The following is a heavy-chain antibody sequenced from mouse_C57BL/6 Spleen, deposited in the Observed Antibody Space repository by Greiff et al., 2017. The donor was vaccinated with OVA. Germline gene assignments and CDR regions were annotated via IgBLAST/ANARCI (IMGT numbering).Heavy chain of an antibody. CDR1: GYTFTDYN. CDR2: INPNNGGT. D-gene: IGHD3-2*02. CDR3: AREGRLRLAFAY. V-gene: IGHV1-22*01. J-gene: IGHJ3*01. Sequence: EVQLQESGPELVKPGASVKMSCKASGYTFTDYNMHWVKQSPGKSLEWIGYINPNNGGTSYNQKFKGKATLPVNKSSSTAYMELRSLTSEDSADDYFAREGRLRLAFAYWGQGTLVTVSA.